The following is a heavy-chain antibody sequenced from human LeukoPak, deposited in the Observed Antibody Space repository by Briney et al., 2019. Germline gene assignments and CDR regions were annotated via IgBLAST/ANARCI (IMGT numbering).Heavy chain of an antibody. J-gene: IGHJ4*02. V-gene: IGHV4-61*01. Sequence: MASETLSLTCTVSGRSVSRGSYYSTWIRQSPGKGLERIGYIYYTGSTEYNPSVKRRVGISVDPAKNQYSLELSGVSAADTAMYYCAGATNTAYFDFWGQGTQATVSS. CDR3: AGATNTAYFDF. CDR2: IYYTGST. CDR1: GRSVSRGSYY.